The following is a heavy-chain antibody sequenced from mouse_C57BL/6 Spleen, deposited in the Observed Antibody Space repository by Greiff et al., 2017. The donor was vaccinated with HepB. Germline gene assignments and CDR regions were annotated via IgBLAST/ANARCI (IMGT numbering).Heavy chain of an antibody. Sequence: EVQLVESEGGLVQPGSSMKLSCTASGFTFSDYYMAWVRQVPEKGLEWVANINDDGSSPYYLDSLKSRFIISRDNAKNILYLQMSSLKSEDTATYYCARGGYGSSFDYWGQGTTLTVSS. J-gene: IGHJ2*01. D-gene: IGHD1-1*01. V-gene: IGHV5-16*01. CDR2: INDDGSSP. CDR1: GFTFSDYY. CDR3: ARGGYGSSFDY.